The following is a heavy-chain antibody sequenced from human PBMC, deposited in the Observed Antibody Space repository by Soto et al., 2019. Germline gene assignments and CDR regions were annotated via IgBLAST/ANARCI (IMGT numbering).Heavy chain of an antibody. J-gene: IGHJ6*02. Sequence: LSLTCAVYGGSFSGYYWSWIRQPPGKGLEWIGEINHSGSTNYNPSLKSRVTISVDTSKNQFSLKLSSVTAADTAVYYCARDPYYDYVWGSYRPYYYYGMDVWSQGTTVTVSS. CDR3: ARDPYYDYVWGSYRPYYYYGMDV. CDR2: INHSGST. V-gene: IGHV4-34*01. CDR1: GGSFSGYY. D-gene: IGHD3-16*02.